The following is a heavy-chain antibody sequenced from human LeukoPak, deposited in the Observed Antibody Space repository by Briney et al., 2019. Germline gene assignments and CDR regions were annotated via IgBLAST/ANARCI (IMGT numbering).Heavy chain of an antibody. Sequence: GGSLRLSCAASGFTFSDYYMSWIRQAPGKGLEWVSYISSSGSALYYADSVKGRFTISRDNAKNSLYLQMNSLKASDTAMYYCASGDDNADYEYVFDIWGQGTMVTVSS. CDR1: GFTFSDYY. J-gene: IGHJ3*02. CDR2: ISSSGSAL. V-gene: IGHV3-11*01. D-gene: IGHD4-17*01. CDR3: ASGDDNADYEYVFDI.